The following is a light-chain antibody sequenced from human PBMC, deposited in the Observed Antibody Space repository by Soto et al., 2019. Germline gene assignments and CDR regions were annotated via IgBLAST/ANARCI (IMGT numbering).Light chain of an antibody. V-gene: IGLV1-40*01. CDR1: SSNIGAGFD. CDR3: QSYDSSLSGSEV. Sequence: QSVLTQPPSVSGAPGQRVTISCTGSSSNIGAGFDVHWYHQIAGTAPKLLIYGNSNRPSGVPDRFSGSKSGTSASLAITGLQAEDEADYYCQSYDSSLSGSEVFGTGTKLTVL. CDR2: GNS. J-gene: IGLJ1*01.